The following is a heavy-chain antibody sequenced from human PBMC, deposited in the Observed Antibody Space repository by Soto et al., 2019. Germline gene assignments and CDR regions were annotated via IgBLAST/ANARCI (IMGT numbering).Heavy chain of an antibody. V-gene: IGHV1-18*01. J-gene: IGHJ6*01. CDR1: GYTLTTYG. CDR2: INAYNGNT. Sequence: ASXKVSCKASGYTLTTYGISFVRQSPGQWLECMGGINAYNGNTNYAEKFQGRVNMTTDTPTRTAYVALRGLRSDDTAVFYCAKLSLRYGQDVWGQGTSVTVSS. D-gene: IGHD3-10*01. CDR3: AKLSLRYGQDV.